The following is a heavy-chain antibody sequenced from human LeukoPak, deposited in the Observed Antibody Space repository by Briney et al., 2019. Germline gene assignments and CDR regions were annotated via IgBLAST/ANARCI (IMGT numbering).Heavy chain of an antibody. D-gene: IGHD4-17*01. CDR3: ARDYGDYSDDY. CDR2: ISSSSSTI. CDR1: GFTFSSYS. J-gene: IGHJ4*02. Sequence: PGGSLRLSCAASGFTFSSYSMNWVRQAPGKGLEWVSYISSSSSTIYYADSVKGRFTISRDNAKNSLYLQMNSLRAEDTAVYYCARDYGDYSDDYWGQGTLVTVSS. V-gene: IGHV3-48*01.